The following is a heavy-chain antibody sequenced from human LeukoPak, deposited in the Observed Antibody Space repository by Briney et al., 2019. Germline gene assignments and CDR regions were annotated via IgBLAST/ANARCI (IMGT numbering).Heavy chain of an antibody. CDR3: ARLYEILTGAFDY. Sequence: GGSLRLSCAASGFTFTSYSMNWVRQAPGKGLERVSSISSSSSYIYYADSVKGRFTISRDNAKNSLYLQMSSLRAEDTAIYYCARLYEILTGAFDYWGQGTLVTVSS. V-gene: IGHV3-21*01. CDR1: GFTFTSYS. D-gene: IGHD3-9*01. CDR2: ISSSSSYI. J-gene: IGHJ4*02.